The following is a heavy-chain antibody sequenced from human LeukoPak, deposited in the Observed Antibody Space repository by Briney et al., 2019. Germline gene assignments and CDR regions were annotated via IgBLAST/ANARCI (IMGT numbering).Heavy chain of an antibody. J-gene: IGHJ3*02. V-gene: IGHV4-39*07. CDR3: ARVGPDDAFDI. CDR2: IYYSGST. CDR1: GGSISSSSYY. Sequence: SETLSLTCTVSGGSISSSSYYWGWIRQPPGKGLEWIGSIYYSGSTYYNPSLKSRVTISVDTSKNQFSLKLSSVTAADTAVYYCARVGPDDAFDIWGQGTMVTVSS.